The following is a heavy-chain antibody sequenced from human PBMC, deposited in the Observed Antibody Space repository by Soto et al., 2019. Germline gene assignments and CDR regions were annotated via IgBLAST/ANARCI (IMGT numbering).Heavy chain of an antibody. CDR3: ARGSYYGSGRINYYYYYMDV. J-gene: IGHJ6*03. V-gene: IGHV4-59*01. D-gene: IGHD3-10*01. CDR1: GGSISSYY. CDR2: IYYSGST. Sequence: SETLSLTCTVSGGSISSYYWSWIRQPPGKGLEWIGYIYYSGSTNYNPSLKSRVTISVDTSKNQFSLKLSSVTAADTAVYYCARGSYYGSGRINYYYYYMDVRGKGTTVTVSS.